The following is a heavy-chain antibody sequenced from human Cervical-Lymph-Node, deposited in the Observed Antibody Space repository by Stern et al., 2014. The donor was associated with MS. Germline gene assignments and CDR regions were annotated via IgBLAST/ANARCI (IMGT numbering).Heavy chain of an antibody. J-gene: IGHJ4*02. CDR2: TIPIFCKA. CDR3: ARAAYSTSSYNY. CDR1: GGTFSNHV. V-gene: IGHV1-69*01. Sequence: QVQLVQSGAEVKKPGSSVKVSCKASGGTFSNHVISWGRQAPGQGLEWMGGTIPIFCKAIYAQKFQGRVTITADESTLAAYMELSSLRSEDTAVYYCARAAYSTSSYNYWGQGTLVTVSA. D-gene: IGHD2/OR15-2a*01.